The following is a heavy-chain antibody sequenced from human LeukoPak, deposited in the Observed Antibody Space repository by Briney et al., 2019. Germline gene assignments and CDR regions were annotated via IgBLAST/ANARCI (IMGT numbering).Heavy chain of an antibody. D-gene: IGHD3-10*01. CDR3: ARDGVLLWFGESPFDY. V-gene: IGHV3-48*03. CDR1: GFTFSSYE. CDR2: ISSSGSTI. J-gene: IGHJ4*02. Sequence: PGGSLKLSCAAFGFTFSSYEMNWVRQAPGKGLEWVSYISSSGSTIYYADSVKGRFTISRDNAKNSLYLQMNSLRAEDTAVYYCARDGVLLWFGESPFDYWGQGTLVTVSS.